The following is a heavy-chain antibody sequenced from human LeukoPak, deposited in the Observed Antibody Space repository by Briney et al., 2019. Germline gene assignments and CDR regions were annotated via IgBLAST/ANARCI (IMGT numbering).Heavy chain of an antibody. CDR3: ARSALLRYFDWLSPEKYYYGMDV. V-gene: IGHV4-34*01. J-gene: IGHJ6*02. D-gene: IGHD3-9*01. CDR2: INHSGST. Sequence: PSETLSLTCAVYGGSFSGYYWSWIRQPPGKGLEWIGEINHSGSTNYNPSLKSRVTISVDTSKNQFSLKLSSVTAADTAVYYCARSALLRYFDWLSPEKYYYGMDVWGQGTTVTVSS. CDR1: GGSFSGYY.